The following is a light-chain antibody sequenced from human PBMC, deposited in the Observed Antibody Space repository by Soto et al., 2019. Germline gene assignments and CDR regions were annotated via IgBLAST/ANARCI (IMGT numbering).Light chain of an antibody. CDR3: ATWDDSLSGVV. CDR2: MNN. V-gene: IGLV1-47*01. Sequence: QSVLTQPPSASGTPGQRVTISCSGSSSNIGSHYVYWYQQLPKTAPKLLIYMNNQRPSGVPDRFSGSNSGTSASLAISGLRSEDEADYYCATWDDSLSGVVFGRGTKVTVL. CDR1: SSNIGSHY. J-gene: IGLJ3*02.